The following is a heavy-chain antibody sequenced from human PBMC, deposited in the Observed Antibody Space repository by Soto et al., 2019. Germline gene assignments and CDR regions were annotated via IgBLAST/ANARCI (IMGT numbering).Heavy chain of an antibody. CDR2: IDSSTTYT. CDR1: GFTFRDYY. CDR3: ARDYYYTMDV. V-gene: IGHV3-11*05. Sequence: QVQLVESGGGLVRPGGSLRLSCEASGFTFRDYYMTWFRQAPGKGLEWLSSIDSSTTYTNYADSVKGRFTISRDNAKNSLYLQMNSLRADDTAVYYCARDYYYTMDVWGQGTMVTVSS. J-gene: IGHJ6*02.